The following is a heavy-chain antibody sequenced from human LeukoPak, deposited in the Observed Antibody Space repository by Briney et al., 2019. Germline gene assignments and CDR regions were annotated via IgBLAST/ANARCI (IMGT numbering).Heavy chain of an antibody. D-gene: IGHD1-26*01. V-gene: IGHV3-9*03. Sequence: PGRSLRLSCAASGFTFDDYAMHWVRQAPGKGLEWVARISWNSVRVDYADSVKGRFTIARDNAKNSLYLQTNSLRAEDMALYYCVKDMSGSNDAFDIWGQGTMVTVS. CDR1: GFTFDDYA. J-gene: IGHJ3*02. CDR3: VKDMSGSNDAFDI. CDR2: ISWNSVRV.